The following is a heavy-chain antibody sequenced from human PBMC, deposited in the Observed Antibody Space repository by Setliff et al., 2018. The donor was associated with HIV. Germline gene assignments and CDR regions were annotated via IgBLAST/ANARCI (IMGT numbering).Heavy chain of an antibody. V-gene: IGHV4-61*02. Sequence: SETLSLTCTVSGVSISSGSYYWSWIRQSAGKGLEWIGRTSSSGSTTYNPSLKSRVSVSIGPSKNQFSLNLSSVTAADTAVYFCAREGVGYNPFYYYGMDVWGQGTTVTVSS. CDR2: TSSSGST. J-gene: IGHJ6*02. CDR1: GVSISSGSYY. D-gene: IGHD5-12*01. CDR3: AREGVGYNPFYYYGMDV.